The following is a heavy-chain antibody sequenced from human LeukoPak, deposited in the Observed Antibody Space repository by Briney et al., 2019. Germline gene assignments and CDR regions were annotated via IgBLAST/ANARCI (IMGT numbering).Heavy chain of an antibody. J-gene: IGHJ4*02. V-gene: IGHV3-48*02. CDR2: ISSGSSTT. D-gene: IGHD3-16*01. CDR3: ARGRALTLSYHYFDY. Sequence: SGGSRRLSCAASGFTFSPLGMNWVRQAPGRGLEWVSYISSGSSTTYYADSVKGRFTISRDNAKNSLYLQLNSLRDEDTAVYYCARGRALTLSYHYFDYWGQGTLVTVSS. CDR1: GFTFSPLG.